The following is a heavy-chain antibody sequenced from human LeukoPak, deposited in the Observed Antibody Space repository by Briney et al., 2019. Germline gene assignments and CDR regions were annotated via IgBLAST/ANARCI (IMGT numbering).Heavy chain of an antibody. CDR1: GFTFSSYS. CDR3: ARRHYDSSGYYFNPDY. J-gene: IGHJ4*02. Sequence: PGGSLRLSCAASGFTFSSYSMNWVRQAPGKGLEWVSSISSSSSYIYYADSVKGRFTISRDNAKNSLYLQMNSLRAEDTAVYYCARRHYDSSGYYFNPDYWGQGTLVTVSS. D-gene: IGHD3-22*01. V-gene: IGHV3-21*01. CDR2: ISSSSSYI.